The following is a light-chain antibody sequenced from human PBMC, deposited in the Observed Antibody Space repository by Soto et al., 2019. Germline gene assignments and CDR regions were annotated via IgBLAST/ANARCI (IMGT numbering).Light chain of an antibody. CDR1: QSISSW. Sequence: QMTQSPSTLSASLGDRVTITFRASQSISSWLAWYQQKPGKAPKLLIYKASSLESGVPSRFSGSGSGTEFTLTISSLQPDDFATYYCQQYNIYWTFGQGTKVDI. CDR2: KAS. J-gene: IGKJ1*01. V-gene: IGKV1-5*03. CDR3: QQYNIYWT.